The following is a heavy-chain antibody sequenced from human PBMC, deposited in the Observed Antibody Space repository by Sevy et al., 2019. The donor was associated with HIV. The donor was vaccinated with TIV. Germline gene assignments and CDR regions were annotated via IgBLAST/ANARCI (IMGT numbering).Heavy chain of an antibody. CDR3: ARGVRTGQYDSSGYYYDY. J-gene: IGHJ4*02. Sequence: SETLSLTCAVYGGSFSGYYWSWIRQPPGKGLEWIGEINHSGSTNYNPSLKSRVTISVDTSKNQFSLKLSSVTAADTAVYYCARGVRTGQYDSSGYYYDYWGQGTLVTVSS. CDR1: GGSFSGYY. V-gene: IGHV4-34*01. CDR2: INHSGST. D-gene: IGHD3-22*01.